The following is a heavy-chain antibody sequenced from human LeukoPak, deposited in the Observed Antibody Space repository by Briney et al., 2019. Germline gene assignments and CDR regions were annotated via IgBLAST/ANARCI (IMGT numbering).Heavy chain of an antibody. CDR3: ARDKIAGATYFDY. D-gene: IGHD1-26*01. CDR2: INWDGGST. J-gene: IGHJ4*02. CDR1: GFTFEDYA. V-gene: IGHV3-20*04. Sequence: GGSLRLSCAASGFTFEDYAMMWVRQVPGKGLAWVSGINWDGGSTDYADSVKGRFTISRDNAKNSLFLQMNSLRAEDTAVYYCARDKIAGATYFDYWGQGTLVTVSS.